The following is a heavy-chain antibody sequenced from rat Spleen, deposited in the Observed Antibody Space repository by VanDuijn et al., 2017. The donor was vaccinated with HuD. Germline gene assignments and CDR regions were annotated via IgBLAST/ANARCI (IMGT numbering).Heavy chain of an antibody. CDR3: TTVYSGDPYFDY. Sequence: EVQLVESGGGLVQPGRSMKLSCAASGFTFSDYYMAWVRQAPTKGLEWVAYISTGGGSTYYRDSVKGRLTISRDNAKSTLYLQMDSLRSEDTATYYCTTVYSGDPYFDYWGQGVMVTVSS. CDR2: ISTGGGST. D-gene: IGHD1-1*01. CDR1: GFTFSDYY. V-gene: IGHV5-27*01. J-gene: IGHJ2*01.